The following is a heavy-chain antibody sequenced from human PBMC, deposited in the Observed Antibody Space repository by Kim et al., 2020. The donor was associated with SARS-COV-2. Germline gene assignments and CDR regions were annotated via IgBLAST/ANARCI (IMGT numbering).Heavy chain of an antibody. J-gene: IGHJ6*02. CDR3: ARAGYSYGPYYYYGMDV. V-gene: IGHV1-18*01. CDR2: ISAYNGNT. D-gene: IGHD5-18*01. Sequence: ASVKVSCQASGYTFTSYGISWVRQAPGQGLEWMGWISAYNGNTNYAQKLQGRVTMTTDTSTSTAYMELRSLRSDDTAVYYCARAGYSYGPYYYYGMDVWGQGTTVTVSS. CDR1: GYTFTSYG.